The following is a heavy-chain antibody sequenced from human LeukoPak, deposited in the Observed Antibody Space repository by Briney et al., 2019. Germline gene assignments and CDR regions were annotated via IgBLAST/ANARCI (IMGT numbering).Heavy chain of an antibody. CDR2: IKPDGSDT. CDR3: GGFGYEAAVDL. J-gene: IGHJ4*02. Sequence: PGGSLRLSCAASGFMFSTYWMTWVRQAPGKGLEWVANIKPDGSDTYYVDSVKGRFTISRDNTKNLLYLQMNSLRGEDADVYFCGGFGYEAAVDLWGQGTLVTVSS. D-gene: IGHD6-13*01. CDR1: GFMFSTYW. V-gene: IGHV3-7*01.